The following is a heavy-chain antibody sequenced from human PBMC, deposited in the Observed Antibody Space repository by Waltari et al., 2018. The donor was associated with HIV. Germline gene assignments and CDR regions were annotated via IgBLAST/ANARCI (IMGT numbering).Heavy chain of an antibody. J-gene: IGHJ6*02. CDR3: ARALTLERLWYFYYGLDV. Sequence: LGQSGPEVKKPGASVKVSCKSSGYTFTDYDINWVRQAPGQGLEWMGWMNPNSGNSGFAPKFQGRVTMTRNTSIDTAYLELRSLRSDDTAVYYCARALTLERLWYFYYGLDVWGQGTTVTVS. V-gene: IGHV1-8*01. CDR1: GYTFTDYD. CDR2: MNPNSGNS. D-gene: IGHD1-1*01.